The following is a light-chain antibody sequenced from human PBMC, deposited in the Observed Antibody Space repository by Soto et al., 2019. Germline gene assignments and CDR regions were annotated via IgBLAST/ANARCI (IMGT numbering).Light chain of an antibody. CDR3: SSYTSSSTPDV. V-gene: IGLV2-14*01. CDR2: EVS. J-gene: IGLJ1*01. CDR1: SSDVGCYNY. Sequence: QSALTQPASVSGSPGQSITISCTGTSSDVGCYNYVSWYQQHPGKAPKLMIYEVSNRPSGVSNRFSGSKSGNTASLTISGLQAEDEADYYCSSYTSSSTPDVVGTGTKLTVL.